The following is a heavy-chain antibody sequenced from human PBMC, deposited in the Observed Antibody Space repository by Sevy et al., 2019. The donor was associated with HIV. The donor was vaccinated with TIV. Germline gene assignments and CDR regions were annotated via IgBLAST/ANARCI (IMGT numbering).Heavy chain of an antibody. V-gene: IGHV3-30-3*01. CDR2: ISYDGSNK. Sequence: GGSLRLSCAASGFTFSSYAMHWVRQAPGKGLEWVAVISYDGSNKYYADSVKGRFTISRDNSKNTLYLQMNSLRAEDTAVYYCASGEHGYYDSSGYYPYWGQGTLVTVSS. CDR1: GFTFSSYA. CDR3: ASGEHGYYDSSGYYPY. D-gene: IGHD3-22*01. J-gene: IGHJ4*02.